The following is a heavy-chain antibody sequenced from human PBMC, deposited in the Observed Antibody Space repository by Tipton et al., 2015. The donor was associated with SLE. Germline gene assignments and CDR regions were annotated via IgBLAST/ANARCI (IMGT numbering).Heavy chain of an antibody. CDR1: GFTFSSYA. J-gene: IGHJ1*01. CDR3: AKVGVVTAMGYFQD. Sequence: QLVQSGGGLARLGGSLRLSCAASGFTFSSYAMSWVRQAPGKGLEWVSVIYSGGRTYYAESVKGRFTISRDNSKNTLYLQMNSLRAEDTAVYYCAKVGVVTAMGYFQDWGQGTLVTVSS. CDR2: IYSGGRT. D-gene: IGHD2-21*02. V-gene: IGHV3-23*03.